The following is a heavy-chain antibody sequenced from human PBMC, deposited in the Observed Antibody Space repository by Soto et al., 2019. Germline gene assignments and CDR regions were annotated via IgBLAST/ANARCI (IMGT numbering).Heavy chain of an antibody. J-gene: IGHJ3*02. CDR1: GFTFSSYA. Sequence: EVQLLESGGGLVQPGGSLRLSCAASGFTFSSYAMSWVRQAPGKGLEWVSAISGSGGSTYYADSVKGRFTISRDNSKNTLYLQKNSLRAEDTDVYYCAKGVLLWFGSDAFDIWGQGTMVTVSS. D-gene: IGHD3-10*01. CDR3: AKGVLLWFGSDAFDI. CDR2: ISGSGGST. V-gene: IGHV3-23*01.